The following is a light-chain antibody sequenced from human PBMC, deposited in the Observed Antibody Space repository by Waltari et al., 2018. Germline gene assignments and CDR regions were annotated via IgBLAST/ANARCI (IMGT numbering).Light chain of an antibody. Sequence: DIQMTQSPSPVSASVGARVTITCRASQGISSSLAWYQQKPGKVPNLLIYAASSLQSGVPSRFSGSGSGTDFTLTISSLQPEDSATYYCQQAKSFPLTFGPGTKVDIK. V-gene: IGKV1-12*01. CDR1: QGISSS. J-gene: IGKJ3*01. CDR3: QQAKSFPLT. CDR2: AAS.